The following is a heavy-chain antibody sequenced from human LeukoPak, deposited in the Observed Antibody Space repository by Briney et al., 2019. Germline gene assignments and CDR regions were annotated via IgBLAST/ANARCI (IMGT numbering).Heavy chain of an antibody. Sequence: PGGSLRLSCAASGFTFSSYAMHWVRQAPGKGLEWVAVISYDGSNKYYADSVKGRFTISRDNSKNTLYLQMNSLRAEDTAVYYCASPPTGLLVPHLMYHWGQGTLVTVSS. CDR1: GFTFSSYA. CDR2: ISYDGSNK. D-gene: IGHD3-22*01. V-gene: IGHV3-30-3*01. CDR3: ASPPTGLLVPHLMYH. J-gene: IGHJ5*02.